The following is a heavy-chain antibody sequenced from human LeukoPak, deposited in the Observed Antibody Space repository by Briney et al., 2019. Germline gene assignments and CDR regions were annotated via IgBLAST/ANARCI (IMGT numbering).Heavy chain of an antibody. CDR1: GFTFSSYW. CDR2: IKQDGSEK. Sequence: PGGSLRLCCAASGFTFSSYWMSWVRQAPGKGLEWVANIKQDGSEKYYVDSVKGRFTISRDNAKNSLYLQMNSLRAEDTAVYYCASHSPRAHFYYYYYMDVWGKGTTVTVSS. CDR3: ASHSPRAHFYYYYYMDV. J-gene: IGHJ6*03. V-gene: IGHV3-7*01.